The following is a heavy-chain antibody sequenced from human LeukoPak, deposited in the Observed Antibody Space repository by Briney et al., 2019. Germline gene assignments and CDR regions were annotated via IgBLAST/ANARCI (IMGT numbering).Heavy chain of an antibody. CDR2: ISGSGAGT. D-gene: IGHD3-16*01. CDR3: AEAAGGSSDY. Sequence: GGSLRLSCAASGFTFSNSAMNWVRQAPGKGLEWVSTISGSGAGTYYADSVKGRFTISRDNSKNTLYLQMNSLRAKDTAVYYCAEAAGGSSDYWGQGTLVTVSS. V-gene: IGHV3-23*01. CDR1: GFTFSNSA. J-gene: IGHJ4*02.